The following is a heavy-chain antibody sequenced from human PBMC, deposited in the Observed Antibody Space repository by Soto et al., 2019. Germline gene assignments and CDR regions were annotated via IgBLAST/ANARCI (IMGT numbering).Heavy chain of an antibody. J-gene: IGHJ6*03. CDR1: GYTFTSYG. D-gene: IGHD3-9*01. V-gene: IGHV1-18*01. Sequence: ASVKVSCKASGYTFTSYGISWVRQAPGQGLEWMGWISAYNGNTNYAQKLQGRVTMTTDTSTSTAYMELRSLRSDDTAVYYCARGEEEYDILTGYYKYYYRDVWGKGTTVTVSS. CDR2: ISAYNGNT. CDR3: ARGEEEYDILTGYYKYYYRDV.